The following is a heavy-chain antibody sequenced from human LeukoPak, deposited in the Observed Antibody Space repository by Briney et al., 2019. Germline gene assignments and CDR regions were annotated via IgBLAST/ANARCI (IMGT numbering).Heavy chain of an antibody. CDR3: ARFHSGYYGSGTQDDY. CDR1: GFTFSSYS. V-gene: IGHV3-21*05. J-gene: IGHJ4*02. Sequence: GGSLRLSCAASGFTFSSYSMNWVRQAPGKGLEWVSYISSSSSYIYYADSVKGRFTISRDNAKNSLYLQMNSLRAEDTAVYYCARFHSGYYGSGTQDDYWGQGTLVTVSS. D-gene: IGHD3-10*01. CDR2: ISSSSSYI.